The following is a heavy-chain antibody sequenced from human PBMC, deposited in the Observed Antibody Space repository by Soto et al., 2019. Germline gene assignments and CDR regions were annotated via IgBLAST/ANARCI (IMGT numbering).Heavy chain of an antibody. J-gene: IGHJ4*02. Sequence: GSLRLSCEASGFTFSSYAMSWVRQAPGKALEWVSGVVASGGRTHYADSVKGRFTISRDNSKNTLYLQMDSLRAEDTAVYYCAKDYIGGSQLLYDYWGQG. V-gene: IGHV3-23*01. CDR3: AKDYIGGSQLLYDY. CDR2: VVASGGRT. CDR1: GFTFSSYA. D-gene: IGHD2-2*02.